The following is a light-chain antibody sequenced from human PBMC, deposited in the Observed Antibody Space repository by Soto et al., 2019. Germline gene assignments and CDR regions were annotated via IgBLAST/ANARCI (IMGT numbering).Light chain of an antibody. V-gene: IGKV3-20*01. CDR3: QQYGSSQT. CDR2: GPS. CDR1: QSVSSSY. Sequence: EIVLTQSPGTLSLSPGERATLSCRASQSVSSSYLAWYHQKPGQAPRLPIYGPSSRAAGIPDRFIGSGSGTGFTLTISRLEADDCAVYYCQQYGSSQTFGRWTKVEIK. J-gene: IGKJ1*01.